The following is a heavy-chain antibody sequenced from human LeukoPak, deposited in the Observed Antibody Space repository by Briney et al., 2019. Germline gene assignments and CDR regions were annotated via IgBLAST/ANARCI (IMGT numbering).Heavy chain of an antibody. CDR2: INWNGGST. V-gene: IGHV3-20*04. CDR1: GFTFDDYG. D-gene: IGHD6-6*01. CDR3: ARDLRRYSSSSRGGFGY. J-gene: IGHJ4*02. Sequence: PGGSLRLSCAASGFTFDDYGMSWVRQAPGKGLEWVSGINWNGGSTGYADSVKGRFTISRDNAKNSLYLQMNSLRAEDTALYYCARDLRRYSSSSRGGFGYWGQGTLVTVSS.